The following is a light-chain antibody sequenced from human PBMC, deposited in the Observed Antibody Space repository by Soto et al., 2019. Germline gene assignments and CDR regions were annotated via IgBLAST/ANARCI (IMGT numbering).Light chain of an antibody. CDR3: QQYGVSPWT. V-gene: IGKV3-20*01. Sequence: EIVLTQSPGTLSLSPGERATLSCRASQNVPSSYLAWYQQNLGQAPRLXIYGASSRETGIPDRFSGSASGTDFTLTISRLEPEDFAMYYCQQYGVSPWTFGQGTKVDIK. CDR2: GAS. CDR1: QNVPSSY. J-gene: IGKJ1*01.